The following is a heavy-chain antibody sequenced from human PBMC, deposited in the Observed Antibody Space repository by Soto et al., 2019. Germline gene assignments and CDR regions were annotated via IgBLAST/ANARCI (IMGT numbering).Heavy chain of an antibody. CDR3: AAAHTASSVWFDP. Sequence: ASVKVSCKASRHTFSGYYMHWVRQAPGQGLEWMGIINPSGASTTYAQKFQGRVNMTRDTSTGTVFMELSSLRSDDTAVYYCAAAHTASSVWFDPWGQGTLVTVSS. CDR1: RHTFSGYY. D-gene: IGHD6-6*01. J-gene: IGHJ5*02. V-gene: IGHV1-46*01. CDR2: INPSGAST.